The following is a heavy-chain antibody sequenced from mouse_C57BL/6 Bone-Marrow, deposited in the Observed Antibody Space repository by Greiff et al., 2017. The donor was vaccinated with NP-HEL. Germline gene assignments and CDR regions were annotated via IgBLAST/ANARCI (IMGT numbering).Heavy chain of an antibody. CDR3: ARYHYDYDWYFDV. J-gene: IGHJ1*03. Sequence: QVHVKQSGAELVRPGTSVKMSCKASGYTFTNYWIGWVKQRPGHGLEWIGDIYPGGGYTNYNEKFKGKATLTADKSSSTAYMQFSSLTSEDSAIYYCARYHYDYDWYFDVWGTGTTVTVSS. D-gene: IGHD2-4*01. CDR2: IYPGGGYT. V-gene: IGHV1-63*01. CDR1: GYTFTNYW.